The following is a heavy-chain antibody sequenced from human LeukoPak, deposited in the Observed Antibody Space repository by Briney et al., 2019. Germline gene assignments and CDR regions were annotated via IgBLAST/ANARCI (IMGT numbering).Heavy chain of an antibody. J-gene: IGHJ6*02. CDR2: INPNSGGT. CDR1: GYTITGYY. Sequence: ASVKVSCKASGYTITGYYMHWVRQAPGQGLEWMGWINPNSGGTNYAQKFQGWVTMTRDTSISTAYMELSRLRSDDTAVYYCAREPLRYFDWLSPAYYYYGMDVWGQGTTVTVSS. V-gene: IGHV1-2*04. CDR3: AREPLRYFDWLSPAYYYYGMDV. D-gene: IGHD3-9*01.